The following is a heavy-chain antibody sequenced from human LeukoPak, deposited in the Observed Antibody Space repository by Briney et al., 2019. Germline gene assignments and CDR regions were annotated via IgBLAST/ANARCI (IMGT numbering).Heavy chain of an antibody. CDR3: AKTESSLGYCSGGSCWTGYFDY. CDR1: GFTFSSYG. Sequence: QPGRPLRLSCAASGFTFSSYGMHWVRQAPGKGLEWVAVISYDGSNKYYADSVKGRFTMSRDNSKNTLYLQMNSLRAEDTAVYYCAKTESSLGYCSGGSCWTGYFDYWGQGTLVTVSS. V-gene: IGHV3-30*18. D-gene: IGHD2-15*01. J-gene: IGHJ4*02. CDR2: ISYDGSNK.